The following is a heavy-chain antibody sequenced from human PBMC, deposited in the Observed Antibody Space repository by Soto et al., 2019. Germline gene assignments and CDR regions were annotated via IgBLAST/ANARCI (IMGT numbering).Heavy chain of an antibody. D-gene: IGHD1-26*01. CDR3: AIREGGYYYYGMDV. CDR2: ISAYNGNT. CDR1: GYTFTSYG. Sequence: ASVKVSCKASGYTFTSYGISWVRQAPGQGLEWMGWISAYNGNTNYAQKLQGRVTMTTDTSTSTAYMELRSLRSDDTTVYYCAIREGGYYYYGMDVWGQGTTVTVSS. V-gene: IGHV1-18*01. J-gene: IGHJ6*02.